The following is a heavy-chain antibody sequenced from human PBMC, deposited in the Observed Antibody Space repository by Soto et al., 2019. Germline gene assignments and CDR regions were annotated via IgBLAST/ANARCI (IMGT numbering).Heavy chain of an antibody. D-gene: IGHD5-18*01. CDR3: ARYSSDY. Sequence: PSVPMSVNCSVAYGCSGGYCWSWIRQPPGKGLEWIGEINHSGSTIYNPSLKSRVTISVDTSKNQFSLKLSSLTSADTAVYYCARYSSDYWAQGTLVTVSS. CDR2: INHSGST. J-gene: IGHJ4*02. V-gene: IGHV4-34*01. CDR1: YGCSGGYC.